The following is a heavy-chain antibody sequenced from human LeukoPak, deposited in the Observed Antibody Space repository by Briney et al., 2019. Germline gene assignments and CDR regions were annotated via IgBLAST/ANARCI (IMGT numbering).Heavy chain of an antibody. CDR2: IYTSGST. J-gene: IGHJ6*03. V-gene: IGHV4-4*09. D-gene: IGHD6-19*01. CDR1: GVSISSYY. CDR3: ARLSPGIAVAGTRYYYYYYMDV. Sequence: SETLSLTCTASGVSISSYYWSWIRQPPGKGLEWIGYIYTSGSTNYNPSLKSRVTISVDTSKHQFSLKLSSVTAADTAVYCCARLSPGIAVAGTRYYYYYYMDVWGKGTTVTVSS.